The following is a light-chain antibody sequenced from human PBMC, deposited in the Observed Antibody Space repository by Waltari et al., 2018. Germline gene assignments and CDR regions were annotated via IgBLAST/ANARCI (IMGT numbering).Light chain of an antibody. J-gene: IGLJ2*01. CDR3: SSYAGSNNLV. Sequence: QSALTQPPSASGSPGQSVTISCTGTSSDVGGCNYVSWYQQHPGKAPKLMISEVTKRPSGVPDRFSGSKSGNTASLTVSGLQAEDEADYYCSSYAGSNNLVFGGGTKLTVL. CDR1: SSDVGGCNY. V-gene: IGLV2-8*01. CDR2: EVT.